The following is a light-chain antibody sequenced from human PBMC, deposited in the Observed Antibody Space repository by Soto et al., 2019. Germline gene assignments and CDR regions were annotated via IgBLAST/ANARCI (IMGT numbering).Light chain of an antibody. V-gene: IGKV3-15*01. CDR1: QSVSRS. Sequence: ERGMTQSPATLSVSPGERVTLSCRASQSVSRSLAWYQQKPGQAPRLLIYGASTRATGIPARFSGSGSGTEFTLIISSLQSEDFAVYYCQQYNNWPPFTFGPGTKVDIK. CDR2: GAS. CDR3: QQYNNWPPFT. J-gene: IGKJ3*01.